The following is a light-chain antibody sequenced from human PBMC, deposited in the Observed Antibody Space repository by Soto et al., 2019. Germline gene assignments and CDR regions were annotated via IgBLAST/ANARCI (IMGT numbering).Light chain of an antibody. V-gene: IGKV4-1*01. J-gene: IGKJ1*01. Sequence: DIVMTQSPDSLAVSLGERATINCKSSQSLLFSTNNKNYLAWYQQKPGQPPRLLIYWASNRESEVPDRFSGSGSGTDFPLAVSSLQPEDVAVYYCQQYYNPPWAFGQGSKVEI. CDR1: QSLLFSTNNKNY. CDR3: QQYYNPPWA. CDR2: WAS.